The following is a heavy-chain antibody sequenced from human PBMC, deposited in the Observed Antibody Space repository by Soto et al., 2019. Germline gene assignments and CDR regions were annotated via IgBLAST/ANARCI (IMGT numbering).Heavy chain of an antibody. D-gene: IGHD1-1*01. CDR1: GFSLTSRPMG. J-gene: IGHJ4*02. Sequence: QITLKESAPTRVKPTQTLTLTCTFSGFSLTSRPMGVGWIRQPPGKALEWLAFIYWDDDKRYSPSLRSRLTIRTGTSGNQVVLTMTNMDPVDTATYYCAHRLSGYNWNGGYFDYWGQGALVTVSS. CDR2: IYWDDDK. CDR3: AHRLSGYNWNGGYFDY. V-gene: IGHV2-5*02.